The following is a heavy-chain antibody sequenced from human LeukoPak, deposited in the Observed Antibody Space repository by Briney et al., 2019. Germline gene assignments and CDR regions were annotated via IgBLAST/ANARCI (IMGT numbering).Heavy chain of an antibody. CDR3: ARAGGSYYYFDY. CDR2: INHSGST. Sequence: SETLSLTCAVYGGSFSGYYWSWIRQPPGKGLEWIGEINHSGSTNYNPSLKSRVTISVDTSKNQFSLKLSSVTAADTAVYYCARAGGSYYYFDYWGQGTLVTVSS. CDR1: GGSFSGYY. V-gene: IGHV4-34*01. D-gene: IGHD1-26*01. J-gene: IGHJ4*02.